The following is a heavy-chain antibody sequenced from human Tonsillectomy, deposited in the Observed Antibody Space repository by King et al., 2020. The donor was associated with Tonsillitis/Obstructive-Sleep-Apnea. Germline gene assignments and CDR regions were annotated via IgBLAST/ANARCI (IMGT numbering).Heavy chain of an antibody. J-gene: IGHJ5*02. CDR1: GYSFTNDW. D-gene: IGHD6-6*01. CDR2: IYPDDSDT. CDR3: ARLTRSSGWFDP. V-gene: IGHV5-51*03. Sequence: QLVQSGEEVKKPGECLKISCKGSGYSFTNDWIGWVRQMPGKGLEWMGIIYPDDSDTRYSPSIQGQVTISADKSISTAYLQWSSLKASDTAMYYCARLTRSSGWFDPWGQGTLVTVSS.